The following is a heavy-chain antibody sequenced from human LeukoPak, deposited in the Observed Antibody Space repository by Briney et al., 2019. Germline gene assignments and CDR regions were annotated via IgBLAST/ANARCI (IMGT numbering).Heavy chain of an antibody. J-gene: IGHJ5*02. Sequence: GGSLRLSCAASGFTFSSYAMHWVRQAPGKGLEWVAVISYDGSNKYYADSVEGRFTISRDNSKNTLYLQMNSLRAEDTAVYYCARTGDSSGGFDPWGQGTLVTVSS. CDR2: ISYDGSNK. CDR3: ARTGDSSGGFDP. D-gene: IGHD3-22*01. V-gene: IGHV3-30*01. CDR1: GFTFSSYA.